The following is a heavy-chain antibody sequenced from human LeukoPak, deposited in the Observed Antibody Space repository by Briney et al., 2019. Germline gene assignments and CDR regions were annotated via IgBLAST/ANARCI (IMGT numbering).Heavy chain of an antibody. CDR2: ISSSGGNT. Sequence: WGSLRLSCAASGFTFNTYAMHWVRQAPGKGLEFVSSISSSGGNTYYANSVKGRFTISRDDSKNTLYLQMGSLRPEDMAVYYCARASGRGLYYFDYWGQGTLVTASS. J-gene: IGHJ4*02. V-gene: IGHV3-64*01. D-gene: IGHD2-15*01. CDR3: ARASGRGLYYFDY. CDR1: GFTFNTYA.